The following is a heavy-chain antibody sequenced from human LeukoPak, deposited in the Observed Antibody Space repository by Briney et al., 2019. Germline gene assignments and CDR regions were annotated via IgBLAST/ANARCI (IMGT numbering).Heavy chain of an antibody. CDR3: ARDWWVAAAGDY. V-gene: IGHV1-2*02. CDR1: GGTFSSYA. Sequence: GASVKVSCKASGGTFSSYAISWVRQAPGQGLEWMGWINPNSGGTNYAQKFQGRVTMTRDTSISTACMELSRLRSDDTAVYYCARDWWVAAAGDYWGQGTLVTVSS. CDR2: INPNSGGT. J-gene: IGHJ4*02. D-gene: IGHD6-13*01.